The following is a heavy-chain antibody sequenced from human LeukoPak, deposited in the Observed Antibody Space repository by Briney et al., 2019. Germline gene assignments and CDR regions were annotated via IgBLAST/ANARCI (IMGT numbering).Heavy chain of an antibody. CDR3: AKSYYYGSGDYSLTAFDI. CDR2: ISDSADTT. CDR1: GFTFSRYD. V-gene: IGHV3-23*01. D-gene: IGHD3-10*01. Sequence: PGGSLRLPCTASGFTFSRYDMSWVRQAPGKGLEWVSGISDSADTTYYADSVKGRFSISRDNSKNTLNLQMNSLRAEDTAVYYCAKSYYYGSGDYSLTAFDIWGQGTMVTVSS. J-gene: IGHJ3*02.